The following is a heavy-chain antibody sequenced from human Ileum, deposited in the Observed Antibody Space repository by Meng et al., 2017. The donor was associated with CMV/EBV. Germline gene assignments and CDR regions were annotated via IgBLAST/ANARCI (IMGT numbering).Heavy chain of an antibody. D-gene: IGHD3-22*01. V-gene: IGHV3-9*01. CDR3: AKGGYYDSSGFVEI. CDR1: GFTFDDYA. Sequence: SLKISCAASGFTFDDYAMHWVRQAPGKGLEWVSGISWNSGSIGYADSVKGRFTISRDNAKNSLYLQMNSLRAEDTALYYCAKGGYYDSSGFVEIWGQGTMVTVSS. CDR2: ISWNSGSI. J-gene: IGHJ3*02.